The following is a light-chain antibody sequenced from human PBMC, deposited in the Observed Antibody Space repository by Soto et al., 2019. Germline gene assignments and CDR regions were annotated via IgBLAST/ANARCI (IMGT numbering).Light chain of an antibody. V-gene: IGKV1-5*03. CDR1: QSISTW. J-gene: IGKJ4*01. Sequence: DIQMTQSPSTLSASPGDRVTITCRASQSISTWLAWYQQRPGKAPKLLIHEASSLESGVPSRFSGSGSETDFTLTISSLQPDDFATYYCQQYSSYPLTFGGGTKVEIK. CDR2: EAS. CDR3: QQYSSYPLT.